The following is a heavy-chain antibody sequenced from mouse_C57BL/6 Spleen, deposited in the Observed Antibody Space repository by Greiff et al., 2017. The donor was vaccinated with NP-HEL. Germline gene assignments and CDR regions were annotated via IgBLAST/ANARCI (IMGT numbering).Heavy chain of an antibody. CDR3: AMSGDYGNWAWFAY. CDR2: IYPGSGNT. V-gene: IGHV1-76*01. CDR1: GYTFTDYY. Sequence: VQLQQSGAELVRPGASVKLSCKASGYTFTDYYINWVKQRPGQGLEWIARIYPGSGNTYYNEKFKGKATLTAEKSSSTAYMQLSSLTSEDSAVYFCAMSGDYGNWAWFAYWGQGTLVTVSA. D-gene: IGHD2-1*01. J-gene: IGHJ3*01.